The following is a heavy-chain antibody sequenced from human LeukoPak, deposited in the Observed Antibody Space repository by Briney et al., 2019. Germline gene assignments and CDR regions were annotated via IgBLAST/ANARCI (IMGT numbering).Heavy chain of an antibody. CDR1: GYSFTSYW. CDR2: IDPSDSYT. D-gene: IGHD2-2*01. Sequence: GESLKISCKGSGYSFTSYWISWVRQMPGKGLEWMGRIDPSDSYTNYSPSFQGHVTISVDKSISTAYLQWSSLKASDTAMYYCATGVKVAPGTFDYWGQGTLVTVSS. V-gene: IGHV5-10-1*01. CDR3: ATGVKVAPGTFDY. J-gene: IGHJ4*02.